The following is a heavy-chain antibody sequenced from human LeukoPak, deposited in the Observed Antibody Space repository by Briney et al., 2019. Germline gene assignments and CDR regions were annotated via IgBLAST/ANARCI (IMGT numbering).Heavy chain of an antibody. Sequence: GGSLRLSCAASGFTFSGHWMSWVRQAPGKGLEWVANINQGGSDKYYVDSVKGRFTISRDNANNLLYLQMNSLRGEDTAVDYXXXXXXXAEDDXXQGXLVTASX. D-gene: IGHD1-14*01. CDR3: XXXXXXAEDD. CDR1: GFTFSGHW. J-gene: IGHJ4*02. CDR2: INQGGSDK. V-gene: IGHV3-7*01.